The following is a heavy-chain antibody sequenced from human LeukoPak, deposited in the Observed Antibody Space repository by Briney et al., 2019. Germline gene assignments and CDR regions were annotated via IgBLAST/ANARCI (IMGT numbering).Heavy chain of an antibody. V-gene: IGHV3-48*03. CDR1: GFTFSSYE. Sequence: PGGSLRPSCAASGFTFSSYEMNWVRQAPGKGLEWVSYISSSGSTIYYADSVKGRFTISRDNSKNTLYLQMNSLRAEDTAVYYCAILELIVVVTSSFLDYWGQGTLVTVSS. D-gene: IGHD2-21*02. J-gene: IGHJ4*02. CDR3: AILELIVVVTSSFLDY. CDR2: ISSSGSTI.